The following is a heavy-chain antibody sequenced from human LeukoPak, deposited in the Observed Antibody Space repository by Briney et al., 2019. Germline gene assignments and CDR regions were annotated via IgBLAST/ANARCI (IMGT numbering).Heavy chain of an antibody. J-gene: IGHJ2*01. D-gene: IGHD3-16*01. Sequence: GGPLRLSCAASRFTLSSYWMHWVRQSPGKGLVWVSRINTDGSSTNYADSVKGRFTISRDNAKNTLYLQMNSLRAEDTAVYYCARGGGAWYFDLWGRGTLVTVSS. V-gene: IGHV3-74*01. CDR2: INTDGSST. CDR1: RFTLSSYW. CDR3: ARGGGAWYFDL.